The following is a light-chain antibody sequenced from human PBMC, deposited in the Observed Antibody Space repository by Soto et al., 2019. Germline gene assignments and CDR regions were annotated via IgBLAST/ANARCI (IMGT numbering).Light chain of an antibody. CDR1: QSVSSN. CDR3: QQYNNWPLT. V-gene: IGKV3-15*01. CDR2: GAS. Sequence: EIVMTQSPATLSVCPGERATLSCRASQSVSSNLAWYQQKPGQAPRLLIYGASTRATGIPARFSGSGSGTEFTLTLSSLQSEDFAVYYCQQYNNWPLTFGQGTKVDIK. J-gene: IGKJ1*01.